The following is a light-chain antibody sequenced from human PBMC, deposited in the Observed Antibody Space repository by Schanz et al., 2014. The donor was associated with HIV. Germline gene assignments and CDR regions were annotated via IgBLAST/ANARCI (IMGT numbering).Light chain of an antibody. CDR1: QSISSW. CDR3: QQSHSTPPT. V-gene: IGKV1-5*03. CDR2: KAS. J-gene: IGKJ5*01. Sequence: DIQMTQSPSTLSASVGDRVTITCRASQSISSWLAWYQQKPGKAPKLLIYKASSLESGVPSRFSGSGSGTDFTLTIDSLQPEDFATYYCQQSHSTPPTFGQGTRLEIK.